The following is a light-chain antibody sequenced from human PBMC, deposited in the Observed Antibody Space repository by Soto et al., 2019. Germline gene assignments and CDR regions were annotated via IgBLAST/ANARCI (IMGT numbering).Light chain of an antibody. Sequence: DIVMTQSPYSLAVSLGDRTTINCKSSQRVLYSSNNKNYIAWYQQKPGQPPKLLIYWASTRESGVPDRFSGSGSGTDFTLTISSLQAEDVGVYYCQQYYSTALIFGGGTKVEIK. J-gene: IGKJ4*01. CDR2: WAS. CDR3: QQYYSTALI. V-gene: IGKV4-1*01. CDR1: QRVLYSSNNKNY.